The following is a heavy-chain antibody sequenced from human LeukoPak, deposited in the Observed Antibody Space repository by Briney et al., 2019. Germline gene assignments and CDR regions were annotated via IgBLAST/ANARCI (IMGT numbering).Heavy chain of an antibody. V-gene: IGHV1-18*01. J-gene: IGHJ3*02. CDR3: ARSGVVPAAYVDAFDI. Sequence: ASVKVSCKASGYTFTSYGISWVRQAPGQGLEWMGWISAYNGNTNYAQKLQGRVTMTTDTSTSTAYMELRSLRSDDTAAYYCARSGVVPAAYVDAFDIWGQGTMVTVSS. D-gene: IGHD2-2*01. CDR2: ISAYNGNT. CDR1: GYTFTSYG.